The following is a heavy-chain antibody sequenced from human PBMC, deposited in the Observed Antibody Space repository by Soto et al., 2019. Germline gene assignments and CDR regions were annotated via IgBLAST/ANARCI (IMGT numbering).Heavy chain of an antibody. CDR1: RFSFSDYW. Sequence: PGGSLRLSCAGSRFSFSDYWMSWVRQAPGKGLEWVANIKQDGSEKQYVGSVEGRFTVSRDNAKNSLFLQMDSLRPEDTAVYYCVRNRLGTMWPRDYFPVWGQGTLVTVSS. CDR3: VRNRLGTMWPRDYFPV. J-gene: IGHJ1*01. D-gene: IGHD3-16*02. CDR2: IKQDGSEK. V-gene: IGHV3-7*03.